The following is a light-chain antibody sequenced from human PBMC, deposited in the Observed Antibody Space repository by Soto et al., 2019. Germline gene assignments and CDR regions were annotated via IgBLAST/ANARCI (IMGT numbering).Light chain of an antibody. CDR3: QQANSFPRT. CDR1: QAISTW. J-gene: IGKJ1*01. V-gene: IGKV1D-12*01. Sequence: DIQMTQSPSSVSASVGDRVTITCRASQAISTWLAWYQQNPGKAPKLLIYSASNLQSGVPSRFSGSGSGTDFTLTISSLQPEDFATYYCQQANSFPRTFGQGTKVAIK. CDR2: SAS.